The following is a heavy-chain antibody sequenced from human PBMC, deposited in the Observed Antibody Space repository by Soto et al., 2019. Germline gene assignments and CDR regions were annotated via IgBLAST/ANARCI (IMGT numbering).Heavy chain of an antibody. CDR1: ENTFTNFF. V-gene: IGHV1-46*01. D-gene: IGHD4-17*01. Sequence: QGLLIQSGAEVRRPGATVKISCKASENTFTNFFFHWVRQAPGRSLEWLGMVNPTFGVTKYEQRFQGRLTMTGDTSTNTVFLEVRGLTSNDTALYFCARVTYGDYNFLDSWGHGTLVTVYS. J-gene: IGHJ5*01. CDR2: VNPTFGVT. CDR3: ARVTYGDYNFLDS.